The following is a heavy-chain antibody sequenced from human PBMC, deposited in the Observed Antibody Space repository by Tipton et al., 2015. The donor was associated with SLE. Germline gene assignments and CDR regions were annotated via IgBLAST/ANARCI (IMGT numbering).Heavy chain of an antibody. Sequence: TLSLTCAVYGGSFSGYYWSWIRQPPGKGLEWIGEINHSGSTNYNPSLKSRVTISVDTSKNQFSLKLSSVTAADTAVYYCARDAEYSSSSWFDPWGQGTLVTVSS. CDR2: INHSGST. CDR1: GGSFSGYY. CDR3: ARDAEYSSSSWFDP. V-gene: IGHV4-34*01. J-gene: IGHJ5*02. D-gene: IGHD6-13*01.